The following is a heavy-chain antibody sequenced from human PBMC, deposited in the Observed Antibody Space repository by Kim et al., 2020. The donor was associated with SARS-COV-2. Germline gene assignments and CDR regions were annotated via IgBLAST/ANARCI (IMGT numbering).Heavy chain of an antibody. V-gene: IGHV1-69*13. CDR2: IIPIFGTA. CDR1: GGTFSSYA. D-gene: IGHD2-21*02. CDR3: ARDGLAYCGGDCYSRLQH. Sequence: SVKVSCKASGGTFSSYAISWVRQAPGQGLEWMGGIIPIFGTANYAQKFQGRVTITADESTSTAYMELSSLRSEDTAVYYCARDGLAYCGGDCYSRLQHWGQGTLVTVSS. J-gene: IGHJ1*01.